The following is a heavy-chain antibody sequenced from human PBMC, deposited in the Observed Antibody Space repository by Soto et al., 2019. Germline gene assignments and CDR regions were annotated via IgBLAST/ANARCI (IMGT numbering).Heavy chain of an antibody. Sequence: EVQLVESGGDLVKPGGSLRLSCAASGFTFNTYTMSWVLQAPGRGLEWVASISRTSNYIYYIDSVKGRFTISSDNAKKALYLQMNSLRAEDTAVYYCRREEYDSWGQGTLVTVSS. CDR2: ISRTSNYI. V-gene: IGHV3-21*01. D-gene: IGHD1-26*01. CDR1: GFTFNTYT. CDR3: RREEYDS. J-gene: IGHJ4*02.